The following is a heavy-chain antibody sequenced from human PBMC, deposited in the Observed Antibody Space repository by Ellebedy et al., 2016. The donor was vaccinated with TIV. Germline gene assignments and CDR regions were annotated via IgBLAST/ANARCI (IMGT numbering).Heavy chain of an antibody. CDR3: VRKVPAPTTVPPNWYFDL. D-gene: IGHD4-17*01. CDR1: GFTFSSYT. Sequence: GESLKISCAASGFTFSSYTMNWVRQAPGKGLEWVANIKQDGSEKWYVDSVKGRFTISRDNAKKSLYLQMNSLRADDTAVYYCVRKVPAPTTVPPNWYFDLWGRGTLVTVSS. J-gene: IGHJ2*01. V-gene: IGHV3-7*01. CDR2: IKQDGSEK.